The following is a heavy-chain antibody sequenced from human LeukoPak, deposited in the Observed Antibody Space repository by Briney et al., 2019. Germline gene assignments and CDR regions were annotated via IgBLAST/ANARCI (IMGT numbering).Heavy chain of an antibody. CDR2: IKQDGSEK. CDR3: ARVGGYYGSGSYFDY. D-gene: IGHD3-10*01. J-gene: IGHJ4*02. Sequence: GGSLRLSCAASGFTFSSYGMHWVRQAPGKGLEWVANIKQDGSEKYYVDSVKGRFTISRDNAKNSLYLQMNSLRAEDTAVYYCARVGGYYGSGSYFDYWGQGTLVTVSS. V-gene: IGHV3-7*03. CDR1: GFTFSSYG.